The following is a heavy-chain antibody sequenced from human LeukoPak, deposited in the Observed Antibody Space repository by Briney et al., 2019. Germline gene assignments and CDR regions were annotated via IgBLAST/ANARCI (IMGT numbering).Heavy chain of an antibody. D-gene: IGHD6-13*01. CDR2: INHSGST. Sequence: SETLSLTCAVYGGSFSDYYWSWIRQPPGKGLEWIGEINHSGSTNYNPSLKSRVTMSVGTSKNQFSLKLSSVTAADTAVYYCARALRGSWPRPLGYWGQGTLVTVSS. CDR1: GGSFSDYY. V-gene: IGHV4-34*01. J-gene: IGHJ4*02. CDR3: ARALRGSWPRPLGY.